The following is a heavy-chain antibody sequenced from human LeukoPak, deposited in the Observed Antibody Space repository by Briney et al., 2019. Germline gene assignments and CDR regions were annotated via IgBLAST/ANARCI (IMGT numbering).Heavy chain of an antibody. CDR1: GFTFSSYY. CDR3: ARSASSSFGYYYYMDV. V-gene: IGHV3-11*04. CDR2: ISSSGSTI. D-gene: IGHD6-13*01. Sequence: GGSLRLSCAASGFTFSSYYMNWIRQAPGKGLEWVSYISSSGSTIYYADSVKGRFTISRGNAKNSLYLQMNSPRAEDTAVYYCARSASSSFGYYYYMDVWGKGTTVTVSS. J-gene: IGHJ6*03.